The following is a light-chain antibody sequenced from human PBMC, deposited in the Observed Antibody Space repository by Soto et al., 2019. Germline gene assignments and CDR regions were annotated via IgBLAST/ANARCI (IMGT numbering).Light chain of an antibody. V-gene: IGKV3-20*01. CDR3: QQYGSSSIT. CDR1: QSVSSSY. J-gene: IGKJ5*01. CDR2: GAS. Sequence: PGERVTPSCRASQSVSSSYLTWYQQKPGQAPRLLIYGASSRATGIPDRFSGSGSGTDFTLTISRLEPEDFAVYYCQQYGSSSITFGQGTRLEIK.